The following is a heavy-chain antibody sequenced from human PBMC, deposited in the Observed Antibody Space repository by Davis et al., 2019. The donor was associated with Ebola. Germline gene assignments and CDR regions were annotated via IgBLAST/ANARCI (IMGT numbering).Heavy chain of an antibody. J-gene: IGHJ5*02. CDR2: IYYSGST. CDR1: GGSISSYY. V-gene: IGHV4-59*01. CDR3: ARGEISPVRPGVGWFDP. Sequence: PSETLSLTCTVSGGSISSYYWSWIRQPPGKGLEWIGYIYYSGSTNYNPSLKSRVTISVDTSKNQFSLKLSSVTAADTAVYYCARGEISPVRPGVGWFDPWGQGTLVTVSS. D-gene: IGHD3-10*01.